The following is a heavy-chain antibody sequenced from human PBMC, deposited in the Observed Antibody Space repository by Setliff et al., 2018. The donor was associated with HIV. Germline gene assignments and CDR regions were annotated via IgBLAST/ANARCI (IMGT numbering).Heavy chain of an antibody. CDR2: IYYSGST. CDR1: GGSISSHF. CDR3: ARGTLYYDYVWGTPCPFDY. Sequence: SETLSLTCTVSGGSISSHFWSWIRQPPGKGLEWIGSIYYSGSTNYNPSLKSRVTISVVTSKNQFSLKLSSVTAADTAVYYCARGTLYYDYVWGTPCPFDYWGQGTLVT. J-gene: IGHJ4*02. V-gene: IGHV4-59*11. D-gene: IGHD3-16*01.